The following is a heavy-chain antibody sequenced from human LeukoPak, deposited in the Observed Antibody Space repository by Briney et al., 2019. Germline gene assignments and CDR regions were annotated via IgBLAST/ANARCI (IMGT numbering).Heavy chain of an antibody. CDR2: IYYSGST. Sequence: SETLSLTCTVSGGSISSYHWSWIRQPPGKGLEWIGYIYYSGSTNYNPSLKSRVTISVDTSKNQFSLKLSSVTAADTAVYYCARGGPYTDLMVYAIWGQGTLVTVSS. CDR1: GGSISSYH. J-gene: IGHJ4*02. CDR3: ARGGPYTDLMVYAI. V-gene: IGHV4-59*01. D-gene: IGHD2-8*01.